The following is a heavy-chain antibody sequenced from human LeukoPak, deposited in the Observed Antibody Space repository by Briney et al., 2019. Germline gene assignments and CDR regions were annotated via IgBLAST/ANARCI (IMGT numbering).Heavy chain of an antibody. CDR2: ISDGGRT. D-gene: IGHD3-10*01. CDR3: ARRRGYHFDY. Sequence: SETLSLTCTVSGDSITSRSNYWGWFRQPPGKGLEWIGTISDGGRTFYNPSLQSRVTLPLDSSKNHFALRLKSVTDADTAHYYCARRRGYHFDYWGQGTLVTISS. J-gene: IGHJ4*02. CDR1: GDSITSRSNY. V-gene: IGHV4-39*02.